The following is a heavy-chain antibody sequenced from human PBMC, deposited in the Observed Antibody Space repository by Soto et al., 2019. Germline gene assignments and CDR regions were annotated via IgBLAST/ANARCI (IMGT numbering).Heavy chain of an antibody. CDR2: TRGSGGDT. J-gene: IGHJ4*02. Sequence: EVQLLESGGGLVQPGGSLRLSCAASGFTFSFCAMNWVRQAPGKGLEWVSSTRGSGGDTYYADSVRGRFTISRDNSTNTRYLQMNSLTVEDTAVYYCVKGHSHSYYYFDYWGQGTLVTVSS. CDR3: VKGHSHSYYYFDY. D-gene: IGHD1-26*01. V-gene: IGHV3-23*01. CDR1: GFTFSFCA.